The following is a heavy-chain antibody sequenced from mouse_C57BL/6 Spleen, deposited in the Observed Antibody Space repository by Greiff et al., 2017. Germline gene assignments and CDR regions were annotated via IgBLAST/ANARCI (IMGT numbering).Heavy chain of an antibody. CDR3: AGYGNLRYKAMDY. D-gene: IGHD2-10*02. J-gene: IGHJ4*01. CDR1: GYSFTDYN. V-gene: IGHV1-39*01. Sequence: VQLKQSGPELVKPGASVKISCKASGYSFTDYNMNWVKQSNGKSLEWIGVINPNYGTTSYNQKFKGKATLTVDQSSSTAYMQLNSLTSEDSAVYYCAGYGNLRYKAMDYGGQGTSVTVSS. CDR2: INPNYGTT.